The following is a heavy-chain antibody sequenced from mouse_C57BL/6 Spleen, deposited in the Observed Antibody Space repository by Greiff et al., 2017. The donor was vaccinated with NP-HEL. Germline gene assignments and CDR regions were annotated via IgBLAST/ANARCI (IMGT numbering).Heavy chain of an antibody. V-gene: IGHV5-17*01. CDR1: GFTFSDYG. D-gene: IGHD2-2*01. CDR2: ISSGSSTI. J-gene: IGHJ3*01. Sequence: EVKLVESGGGLVKPGGSLKLSCAASGFTFSDYGMHWVRQAPEKGLEWVAYISSGSSTIYYADTVKGRFTISRDNAKNTLFLQMTSLRSEDTAMYYCARNHGYDGAWFAYWGQGTLVTVSA. CDR3: ARNHGYDGAWFAY.